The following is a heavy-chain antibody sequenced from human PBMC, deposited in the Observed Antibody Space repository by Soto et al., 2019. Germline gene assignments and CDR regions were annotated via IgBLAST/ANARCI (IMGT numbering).Heavy chain of an antibody. V-gene: IGHV4-61*01. D-gene: IGHD4-17*01. Sequence: SETLSLTCTVSGGSVSSYSYFWTWIRQPPGAGLEWIAYITSSGSTYYNPSLKSRVTMSLDTSKNQFSLTLSSVTAADTAVYYCARVGDFGGDYWGQGILVTVSS. CDR1: GGSVSSYSYF. J-gene: IGHJ4*02. CDR3: ARVGDFGGDY. CDR2: ITSSGST.